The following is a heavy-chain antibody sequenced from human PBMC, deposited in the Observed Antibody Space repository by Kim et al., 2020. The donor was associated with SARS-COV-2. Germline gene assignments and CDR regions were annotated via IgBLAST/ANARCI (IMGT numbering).Heavy chain of an antibody. Sequence: GGSLRLSCAASGFTFGDYAIHWVRQAPGKGLEWVSGISWNSGTIGYADSVKGRFTISRDNAKNSLYLQMNSLRAGDMALYYCAKVSSTWYIDGFDIWGQGTMVTVSS. J-gene: IGHJ3*02. CDR3: AKVSSTWYIDGFDI. V-gene: IGHV3-9*03. CDR1: GFTFGDYA. D-gene: IGHD6-13*01. CDR2: ISWNSGTI.